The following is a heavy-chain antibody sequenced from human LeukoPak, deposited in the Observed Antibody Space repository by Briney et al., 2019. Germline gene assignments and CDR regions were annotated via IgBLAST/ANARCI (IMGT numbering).Heavy chain of an antibody. J-gene: IGHJ4*02. CDR1: GGSISNYY. V-gene: IGHV4-59*01. CDR2: IFSSGST. Sequence: SSETLSLTCTVSGGSISNYYWSWIRQPPGKRLEWIGYIFSSGSTKYNPSLKSQVTISLDTSKNQFSLKLSSVTAADTAVYYCARGPAFDYWGQGTLVTVSS. CDR3: ARGPAFDY.